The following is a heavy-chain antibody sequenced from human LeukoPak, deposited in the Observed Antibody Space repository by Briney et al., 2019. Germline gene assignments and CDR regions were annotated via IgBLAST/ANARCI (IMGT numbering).Heavy chain of an antibody. CDR1: GFTFNNYA. J-gene: IGHJ4*02. CDR3: ARDSRDSSGYYSGEFDY. D-gene: IGHD3-22*01. V-gene: IGHV3-23*01. CDR2: ISGSGGTT. Sequence: PGGSLRLSCAASGFTFNNYAMNWVRQAPGKGLEWVSVISGSGGTTYYADSVKGRFTISRDSSKNTLYLQMNSLRAEDTAVYYCARDSRDSSGYYSGEFDYWGQGTLVTVSS.